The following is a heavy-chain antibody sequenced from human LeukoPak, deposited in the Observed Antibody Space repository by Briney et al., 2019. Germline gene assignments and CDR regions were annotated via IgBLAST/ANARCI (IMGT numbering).Heavy chain of an antibody. V-gene: IGHV3-9*01. J-gene: IGHJ4*02. CDR3: AKGYCSSTSCALDY. D-gene: IGHD2-2*01. CDR2: ISWNSGSI. CDR1: GFTFDDYA. Sequence: GGSLRLSCAASGFTFDDYAMHWVRQAPGKGLEWVSGISWNSGSIGYADSVKGRFTISRDNAKNSLYLQMNSLRAKDTALYYCAKGYCSSTSCALDYWGQGTLVTVSS.